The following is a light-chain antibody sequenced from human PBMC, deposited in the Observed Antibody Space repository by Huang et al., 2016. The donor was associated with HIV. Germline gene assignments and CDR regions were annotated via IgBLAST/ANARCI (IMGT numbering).Light chain of an antibody. CDR2: LGA. V-gene: IGKV2-28*01. CDR1: QSLLHSNGYNY. Sequence: DIVMTQSPLSLPVTPGEPAAISGRSRQSLLHSNGYNYLDWYLQKPGQSPQLLIYLGANRASGGPDMFSGSGSGTDFTLKISRVEAEDVGVYYCMQALQTPWTFGQGTKVEIK. CDR3: MQALQTPWT. J-gene: IGKJ1*01.